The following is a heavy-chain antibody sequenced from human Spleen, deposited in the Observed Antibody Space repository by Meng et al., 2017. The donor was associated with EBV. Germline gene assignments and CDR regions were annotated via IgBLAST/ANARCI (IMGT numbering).Heavy chain of an antibody. CDR3: SRDLMGPDDW. Sequence: EVQVVESGGTLVQPGGSLRLSCATSGFSFSAYWMHWVRQVPGKGLQWVSRITPDGGRTDYADSVQGRFTISRDNAAKTLYLQLTSLRPEDTAVYYCSRDLMGPDDWWGQGTLVTVSS. CDR2: ITPDGGRT. V-gene: IGHV3-74*01. J-gene: IGHJ4*02. CDR1: GFSFSAYW. D-gene: IGHD1-26*01.